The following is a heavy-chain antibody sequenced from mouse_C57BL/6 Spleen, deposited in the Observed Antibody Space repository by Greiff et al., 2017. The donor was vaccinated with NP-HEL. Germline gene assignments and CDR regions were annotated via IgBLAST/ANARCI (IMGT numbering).Heavy chain of an antibody. CDR1: GFTFSSYA. CDR2: ISSGGDYT. CDR3: TREGKYYGSSPPRFAY. J-gene: IGHJ3*01. V-gene: IGHV5-9-1*02. D-gene: IGHD1-1*01. Sequence: EVMLVESGEGLVKPGGSLKLSCAASGFTFSSYAMSWVRQTPEKRLEWVAYISSGGDYTYYADTVKGRFTISRDNARNTLYLQMSSLKSEDTAMDYCTREGKYYGSSPPRFAYWGQGTLVTVSA.